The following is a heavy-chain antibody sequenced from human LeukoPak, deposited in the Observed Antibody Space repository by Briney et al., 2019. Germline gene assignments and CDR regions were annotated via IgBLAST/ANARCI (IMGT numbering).Heavy chain of an antibody. D-gene: IGHD2-2*01. CDR2: ISSSGSTI. CDR1: GFTFSDYY. J-gene: IGHJ6*02. V-gene: IGHV3-11*01. CDR3: AREVGEVVPAAMAGYYYYYGMDV. Sequence: GGSLRLSCAASGFTFSDYYMSWIRQAPGKGLEWVSYISSSGSTIYYADSVKGRFTISRDNAKNSLYLQMNSLRAEDTAVYYCAREVGEVVPAAMAGYYYYYGMDVWGQGTTVTVSS.